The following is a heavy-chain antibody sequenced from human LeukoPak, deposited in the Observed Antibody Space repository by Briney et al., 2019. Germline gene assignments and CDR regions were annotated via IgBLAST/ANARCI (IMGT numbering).Heavy chain of an antibody. J-gene: IGHJ4*02. CDR1: GYTFTNWP. CDR3: ARDVDWERKFDY. D-gene: IGHD3-9*01. V-gene: IGHV1-3*01. CDR2: TNPGNGNT. Sequence: HGASVKVSCKASGYTFTNWPIHWVRQAPGQRLEWMGWTNPGNGNTKYSQDFQGRVTITRDTSASTAYMELSSLRSEDTAVYYCARDVDWERKFDYWGQGTLVTVSS.